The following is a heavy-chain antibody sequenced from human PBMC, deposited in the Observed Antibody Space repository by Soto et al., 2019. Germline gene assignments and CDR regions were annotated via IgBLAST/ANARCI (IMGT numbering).Heavy chain of an antibody. V-gene: IGHV1-2*02. CDR2: ISPKSGGT. CDR3: ARGPIMGGTNDWFDP. CDR1: GYTFTDYY. D-gene: IGHD1-26*01. J-gene: IGHJ5*02. Sequence: QVQLAQSGAEVKKPWASVKVSCKASGYTFTDYYIHWVRQAPGQGLEWMGWISPKSGGTNFAQNFQGRVTMSSDTSMSTVSMELSRLTSDDTAVYYCARGPIMGGTNDWFDPWGQGTLVTVSS.